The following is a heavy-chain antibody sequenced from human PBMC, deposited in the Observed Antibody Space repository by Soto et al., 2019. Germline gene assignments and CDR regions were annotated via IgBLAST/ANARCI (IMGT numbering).Heavy chain of an antibody. V-gene: IGHV6-1*01. CDR1: GDSVSRYHAA. D-gene: IGHD1-7*01. J-gene: IGHJ6*02. Sequence: PSQTLSLTCDISGDSVSRYHAAWNWIRQSPSRGLEWLGRTFYKSESQWYTEYAVSVESRISISPDTSKNQFSLQLNSVTPEDTAVYYCARGKLSYYGMDVWGQGTTVTVSS. CDR2: TFYKSESQWYT. CDR3: ARGKLSYYGMDV.